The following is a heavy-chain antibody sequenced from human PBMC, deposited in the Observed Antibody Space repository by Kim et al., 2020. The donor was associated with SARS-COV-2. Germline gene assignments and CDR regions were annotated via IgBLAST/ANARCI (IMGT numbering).Heavy chain of an antibody. V-gene: IGHV3-33*03. D-gene: IGHD6-19*01. J-gene: IGHJ4*02. Sequence: YADSGKGRFTISRDKSKNTLYLQMNSLRGEDTAVYYCAKGGPSSGWQDFDYWGQGTLVTVSS. CDR3: AKGGPSSGWQDFDY.